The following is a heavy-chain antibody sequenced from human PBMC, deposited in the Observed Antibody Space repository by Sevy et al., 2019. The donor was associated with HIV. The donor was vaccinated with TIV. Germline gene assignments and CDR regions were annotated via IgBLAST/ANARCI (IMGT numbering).Heavy chain of an antibody. J-gene: IGHJ4*02. V-gene: IGHV4-59*08. D-gene: IGHD2-15*01. Sequence: SETLSLTCTVSGGSISSYYWSWIRQPPGKGLEWIGYIYYSGSTNYNPSLKSRVTISVDTSKNQFSLKLSSVTAADTAVYYCPRQEGDIVVAYFDYWGQGTLVTVSS. CDR2: IYYSGST. CDR1: GGSISSYY. CDR3: PRQEGDIVVAYFDY.